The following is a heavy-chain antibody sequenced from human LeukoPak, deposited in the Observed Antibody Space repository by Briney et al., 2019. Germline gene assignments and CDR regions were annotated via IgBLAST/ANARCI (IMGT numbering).Heavy chain of an antibody. CDR1: GFTFSSYS. Sequence: PGGSLRLSYAASGFTFSSYSMNWVRQAPGKGLEWVSYISTSSSTIYYADSVKGRFTISTDNAKNSLSLQMSSLRDEDTAVYYCARGGEGLVLVPPHFDYWGQGTLVTVSS. CDR3: ARGGEGLVLVPPHFDY. V-gene: IGHV3-48*02. CDR2: ISTSSSTI. J-gene: IGHJ4*02. D-gene: IGHD2-2*01.